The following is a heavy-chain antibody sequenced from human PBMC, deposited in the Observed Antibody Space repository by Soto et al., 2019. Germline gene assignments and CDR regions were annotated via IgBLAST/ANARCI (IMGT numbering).Heavy chain of an antibody. V-gene: IGHV4-39*01. CDR3: ARLQRTQTYYDFWSGRRGDMDV. CDR2: IYYSGST. Sequence: SETLSLTCTVSGGSISSISYYWGWIRQPPGKGLEWIGSIYYSGSTYYNPSLKSRVTISVDTSKNQFSLKLSSVTAADTAVYYCARLQRTQTYYDFWSGRRGDMDVWGKGTTVTVSS. D-gene: IGHD3-3*01. CDR1: GGSISSISYY. J-gene: IGHJ6*03.